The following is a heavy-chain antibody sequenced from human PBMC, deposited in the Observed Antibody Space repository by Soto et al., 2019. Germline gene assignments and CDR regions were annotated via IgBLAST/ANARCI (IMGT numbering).Heavy chain of an antibody. V-gene: IGHV1-69*12. CDR2: IMPIFPTP. J-gene: IGHJ6*02. CDR1: GGTFGNSA. CDR3: ARDKDRQQLGGNYYYGMDV. Sequence: QVQLVQSGAEVKKPGSSVTVSCKASGGTFGNSAISWVRQAPGQGLEWMGGIMPIFPTPDYAQKSQGRVTITADESTRTAYTELISPRSEDTADYHCARDKDRQQLGGNYYYGMDVWVQGTTVNV. D-gene: IGHD1-1*01.